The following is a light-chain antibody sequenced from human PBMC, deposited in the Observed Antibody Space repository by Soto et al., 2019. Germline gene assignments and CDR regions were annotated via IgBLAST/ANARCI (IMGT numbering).Light chain of an antibody. J-gene: IGKJ1*01. CDR3: QQYDGSPQT. Sequence: DMVQPSSTLSLSVCQGESVTLSCSASQSVSSYLAWYQQKPGQAPRLLIYGASTRATGIPARFSGSGSGTDFTLTITRLQPEDFAVYHCQQYDGSPQTFGQGTKVDIK. CDR2: GAS. V-gene: IGKV3-15*01. CDR1: QSVSSY.